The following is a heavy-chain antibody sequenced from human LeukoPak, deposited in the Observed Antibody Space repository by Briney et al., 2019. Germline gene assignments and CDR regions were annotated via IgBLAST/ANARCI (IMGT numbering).Heavy chain of an antibody. D-gene: IGHD6-6*01. CDR2: INPSGGST. V-gene: IGHV1-46*01. CDR3: AREWEYSSSSATGGHWFDP. Sequence: ASVKVSCKASGYTFTGYYMHWVRQAPGQGLEWMGIINPSGGSTSYAQKFQGRVTMTRDTSTSTVYMELSSLRSEDTAVYYCAREWEYSSSSATGGHWFDPWGQGTLVTVSS. CDR1: GYTFTGYY. J-gene: IGHJ5*02.